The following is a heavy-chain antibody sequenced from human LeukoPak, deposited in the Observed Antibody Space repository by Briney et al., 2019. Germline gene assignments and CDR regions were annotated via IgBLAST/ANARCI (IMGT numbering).Heavy chain of an antibody. CDR3: AKDRRGSCNAGSCYCCDY. J-gene: IGHJ4*02. V-gene: IGHV3-30*02. CDR1: EFTFNSYG. Sequence: GGPLRLSCTASEFTFNSYGMHRVRQAPGKGLEWVAFIRFDGSDEHYADSVKGRFTISRDNSKNTLYLQMNSLRAEDTAVYYCAKDRRGSCNAGSCYCCDYWGRGALVTVSS. CDR2: IRFDGSDE. D-gene: IGHD2-15*01.